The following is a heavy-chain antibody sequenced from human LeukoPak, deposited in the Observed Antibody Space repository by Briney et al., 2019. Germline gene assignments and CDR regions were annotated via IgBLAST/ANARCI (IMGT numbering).Heavy chain of an antibody. CDR1: GFTFSSYS. J-gene: IGHJ6*02. D-gene: IGHD2-2*02. CDR2: INHSGST. V-gene: IGHV4-34*01. CDR3: ARGRRYCSSTSCYRGYYYYGMDV. Sequence: PGGSLRLSCAASGFTFSSYSMNWVRQPPGKGLEWIGEINHSGSTNYNPSLKSRVTISVDTSKNQFSLKLSSVTAADTAVYYCARGRRYCSSTSCYRGYYYYGMDVWGQGTTVTVSS.